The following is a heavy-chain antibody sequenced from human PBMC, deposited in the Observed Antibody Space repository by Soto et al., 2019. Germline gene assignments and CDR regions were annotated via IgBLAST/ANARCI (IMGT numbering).Heavy chain of an antibody. CDR1: GYTFTTYD. J-gene: IGHJ4*02. CDR3: ARRKERSGPHYFDY. Sequence: ASVKVSCKASGYTFTTYDISWVRQATGQGLEWMGWMNPYSGNTGYAQKFQGGVTVTRNTSISTVYMELSGLRPDDTAVYYCARRKERSGPHYFDYWGQGSQVTVPQ. V-gene: IGHV1-8*01. D-gene: IGHD6-25*01. CDR2: MNPYSGNT.